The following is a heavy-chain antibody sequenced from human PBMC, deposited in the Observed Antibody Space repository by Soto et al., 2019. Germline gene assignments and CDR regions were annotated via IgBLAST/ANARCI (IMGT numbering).Heavy chain of an antibody. CDR3: DLSTYYFYGMDI. CDR2: SGNKANSYTT. Sequence: GGSLRLSCAASGFTFSYHYMDWVRQAPGKGLEWVGRSGNKANSYTTEYAASVKGRFTTSKDGSKNSLYLQMNSLKNQETALYSCDLSTYYFYGMDIWVPGTTVTVS. V-gene: IGHV3-72*01. J-gene: IGHJ6*02. D-gene: IGHD3-16*01. CDR1: GFTFSYHY.